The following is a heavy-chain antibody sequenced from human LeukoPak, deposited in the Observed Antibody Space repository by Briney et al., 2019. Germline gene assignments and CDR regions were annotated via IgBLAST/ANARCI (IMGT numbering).Heavy chain of an antibody. V-gene: IGHV4-34*01. CDR1: GGSFSGYY. Sequence: SETLSLTCAVYGGSFSGYYWSWIRQPPGKGLEWIGEINHSGSTNYNPSLKSRVTISVDTSKNQFSLKLGSVTAADTAVYYCARVRIQLYQRWFDPWGQGTLVTVSS. J-gene: IGHJ5*02. D-gene: IGHD5-18*01. CDR3: ARVRIQLYQRWFDP. CDR2: INHSGST.